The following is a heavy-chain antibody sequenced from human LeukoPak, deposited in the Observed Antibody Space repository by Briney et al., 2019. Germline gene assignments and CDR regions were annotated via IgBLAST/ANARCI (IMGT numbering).Heavy chain of an antibody. D-gene: IGHD6-13*01. J-gene: IGHJ4*02. Sequence: ASVKVSCKASGYTFTSYDINWVRQATGQGLEWMGWMNPNSGNTGYAQKFQGRVTMTRNTSISTAYMELSRLRSDDSAVYYCARTLYIAAAPGGFDYWGQGTLVAVSS. CDR1: GYTFTSYD. V-gene: IGHV1-8*01. CDR2: MNPNSGNT. CDR3: ARTLYIAAAPGGFDY.